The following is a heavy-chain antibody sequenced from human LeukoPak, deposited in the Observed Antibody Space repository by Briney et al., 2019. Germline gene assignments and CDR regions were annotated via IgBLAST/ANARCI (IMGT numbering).Heavy chain of an antibody. CDR3: AKGDLQDIPYFDY. D-gene: IGHD2-15*01. J-gene: IGHJ4*02. Sequence: GGSLRLSCAASEFTFSSYAMSWVRQAPGKGLKWVSAISGSGGSTYYADSVKGRFTISRDNSKNTLYLQMNSLRAEDTAVYYCAKGDLQDIPYFDYWGQGTLVTVSS. CDR2: ISGSGGST. V-gene: IGHV3-23*01. CDR1: EFTFSSYA.